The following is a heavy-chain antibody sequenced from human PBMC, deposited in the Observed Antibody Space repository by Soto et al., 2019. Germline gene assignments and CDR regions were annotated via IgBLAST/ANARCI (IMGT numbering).Heavy chain of an antibody. V-gene: IGHV4-59*08. Sequence: QVQLQESGPGLVKPSETLSLTCTISGGPMNNYYCSWFRQPRGQGLEWIGYMGYNGFTRYNPSPRSRVAISLDTATNQLSLNLSSVTAADTALYYCARQGFGELHGLVDVWGQGITVTVSS. CDR2: MGYNGFT. D-gene: IGHD3-10*01. CDR3: ARQGFGELHGLVDV. J-gene: IGHJ6*02. CDR1: GGPMNNYY.